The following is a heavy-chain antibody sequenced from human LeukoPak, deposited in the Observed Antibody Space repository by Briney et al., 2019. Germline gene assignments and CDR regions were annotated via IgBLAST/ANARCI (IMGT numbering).Heavy chain of an antibody. Sequence: GESLKISCKGSGYSFTSYWIGWVRQTPGKGLEWMGIIYPGDSETKYSPSFQGQVTISADKSISTAYLQRSSLKASDTAVYYCARAYGDYGGRSAFDIWGQGTMVTVSS. CDR3: ARAYGDYGGRSAFDI. D-gene: IGHD4-17*01. CDR1: GYSFTSYW. J-gene: IGHJ3*02. V-gene: IGHV5-51*01. CDR2: IYPGDSET.